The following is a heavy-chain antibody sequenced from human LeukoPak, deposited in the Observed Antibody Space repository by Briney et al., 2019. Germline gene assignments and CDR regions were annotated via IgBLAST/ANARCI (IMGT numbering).Heavy chain of an antibody. J-gene: IGHJ4*02. V-gene: IGHV1-69*04. CDR3: ARDPYSGYDHDY. D-gene: IGHD5-12*01. CDR2: IIPILGIA. CDR1: GGTFSSYA. Sequence: ASVKVSCKASGGTFSSYAISWVRQAPGQGLEWMGRIIPILGIANYAQKFQGRVTITADKSTSTAYMELSSLRSEDTAVYYCARDPYSGYDHDYWGQGTLVTVSS.